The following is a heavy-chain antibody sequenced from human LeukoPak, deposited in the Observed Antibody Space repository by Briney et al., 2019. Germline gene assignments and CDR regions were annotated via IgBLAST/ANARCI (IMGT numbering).Heavy chain of an antibody. CDR3: ATSYYDSSRGDY. V-gene: IGHV3-23*01. CDR2: ISGSGGST. CDR1: GFTFSSYA. D-gene: IGHD3-22*01. J-gene: IGHJ4*02. Sequence: GGSLRLSCAASGFTFSSYAMSWVRQAPGKGLEWVSAISGSGGSTYYADSVKGRFTISRDNSKNTLYLQMNSLRAEDTAVYYCATSYYDSSRGDYWGQGTLVTVSS.